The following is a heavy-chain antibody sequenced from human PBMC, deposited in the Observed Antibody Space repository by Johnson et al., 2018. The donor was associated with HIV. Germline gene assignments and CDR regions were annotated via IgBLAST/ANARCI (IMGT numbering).Heavy chain of an antibody. CDR2: ISSNGGST. D-gene: IGHD3-10*01. Sequence: VQLVESGGGVVQPGRSLRLSCAASGFTFSSYAMHWVRQAPGKGLEYVSAISSNGGSTYYANSVKGRLTISRDNSKNTLYLQMNRLRTDHTTVYYCARDRFHPHAFDIWGQGTMVTVSS. CDR1: GFTFSSYA. CDR3: ARDRFHPHAFDI. V-gene: IGHV3-64*01. J-gene: IGHJ3*02.